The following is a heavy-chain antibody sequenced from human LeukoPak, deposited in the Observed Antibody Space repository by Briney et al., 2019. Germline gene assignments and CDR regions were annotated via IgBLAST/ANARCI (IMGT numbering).Heavy chain of an antibody. Sequence: GGSLRLSCAASGFAFSGYNMNWVRQAPGKGLEWVSYISYNSGNMYYADSVKGRFTVSRDYAKNSLYLQMNTLRAEDTAVYYCATAGLTVGNYELFDCWGQGTLVTVSS. D-gene: IGHD3-3*01. CDR3: ATAGLTVGNYELFDC. CDR1: GFAFSGYN. V-gene: IGHV3-48*04. CDR2: ISYNSGNM. J-gene: IGHJ4*02.